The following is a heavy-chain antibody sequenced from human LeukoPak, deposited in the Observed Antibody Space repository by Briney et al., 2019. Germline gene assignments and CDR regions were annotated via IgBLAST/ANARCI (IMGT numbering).Heavy chain of an antibody. Sequence: PGGSLRLSCVVSGFTISSHSMNWVRQAPGKGLEWVSSISENSKDIFYVDSVKGRFTISRDNAKNSLYLQMNSLRADDTAVYYCAKEGIVPAAPFDYWGQGTLVTVSS. V-gene: IGHV3-21*01. CDR3: AKEGIVPAAPFDY. CDR1: GFTISSHS. CDR2: ISENSKDI. J-gene: IGHJ4*02. D-gene: IGHD2-2*01.